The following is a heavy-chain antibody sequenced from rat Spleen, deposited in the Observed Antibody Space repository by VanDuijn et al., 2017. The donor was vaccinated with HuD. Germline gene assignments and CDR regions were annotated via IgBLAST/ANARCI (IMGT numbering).Heavy chain of an antibody. Sequence: EVQLVESGGGLVQPGRSLKLSCAASGFTFSNYGMAWVRQAPTKGLEWVATISYDGSSTYYRDSVKGRFTISRDNAKSTLYLQMDSLRSEDTATYYCARQGGNNYGWFAYWGQGTLVTVSS. D-gene: IGHD1-10*01. J-gene: IGHJ3*01. CDR1: GFTFSNYG. CDR3: ARQGGNNYGWFAY. CDR2: ISYDGSST. V-gene: IGHV5-29*01.